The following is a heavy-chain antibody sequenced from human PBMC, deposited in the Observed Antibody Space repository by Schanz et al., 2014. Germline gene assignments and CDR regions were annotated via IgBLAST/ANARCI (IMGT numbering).Heavy chain of an antibody. CDR1: GFTVNTNY. D-gene: IGHD5-12*01. Sequence: EEQMVESGGGLVKPGGSLRLSCAVSGFTVNTNYMSWVRQAPGKGLEWISSMYINSGSTQYADSVKGRFIISRDSSKNTLFLQMNSLRAEDTAVYFCARDGGRDGYNLAFDVWGQGTLVTVSS. CDR3: ARDGGRDGYNLAFDV. J-gene: IGHJ3*01. V-gene: IGHV3-53*01. CDR2: MYINSGST.